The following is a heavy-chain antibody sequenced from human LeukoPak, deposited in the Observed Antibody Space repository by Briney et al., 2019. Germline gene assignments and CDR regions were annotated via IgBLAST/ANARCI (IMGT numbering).Heavy chain of an antibody. CDR3: ARVDDRGHYYDSSGPRKLFDY. CDR1: GYTFTGYY. V-gene: IGHV1-2*02. J-gene: IGHJ4*02. CDR2: INPDSGGT. Sequence: ASVKVSCKASGYTFTGYYMHWVRQAPGQGLEWVGWINPDSGGTNYQGRVTMTRDTSIRTAYMELSRLRSDDTAVYYCARVDDRGHYYDSSGPRKLFDYWGQGTLVTVSS. D-gene: IGHD3-22*01.